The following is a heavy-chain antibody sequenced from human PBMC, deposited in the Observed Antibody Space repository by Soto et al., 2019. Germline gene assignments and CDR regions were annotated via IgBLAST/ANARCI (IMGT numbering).Heavy chain of an antibody. V-gene: IGHV4-59*01. CDR3: ARDVDGYSGYGDAYDI. CDR1: GGSISSYY. Sequence: SETLSLTCTVSGGSISSYYWSWIRQPPGKGLEWIGYIYYSGSTNYNPSLKSRVTISVDTSKNQFSLKLSSVTAADTAVYYCARDVDGYSGYGDAYDIWGQGTMVTVSS. J-gene: IGHJ3*02. CDR2: IYYSGST. D-gene: IGHD5-12*01.